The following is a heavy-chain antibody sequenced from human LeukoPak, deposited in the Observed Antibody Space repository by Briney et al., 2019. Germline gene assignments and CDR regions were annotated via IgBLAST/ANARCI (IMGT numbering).Heavy chain of an antibody. D-gene: IGHD3-10*01. CDR2: MSTDGSLQ. Sequence: PGGSLRLSCVASGFTFSNYAIHWVRRPPGKGLEWVAVMSTDGSLQYYANSVKGRFTISRDNSKNTLYLQMNSLRAEDTAVYYCARDSDYGSGDDPWGQGTLVTVSS. V-gene: IGHV3-30*07. CDR3: ARDSDYGSGDDP. CDR1: GFTFSNYA. J-gene: IGHJ5*02.